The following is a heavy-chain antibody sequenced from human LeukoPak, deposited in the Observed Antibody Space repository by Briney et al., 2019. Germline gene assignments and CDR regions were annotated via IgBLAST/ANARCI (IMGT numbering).Heavy chain of an antibody. CDR3: ARVTVVAAGTPLDF. CDR2: IYYSGST. CDR1: GGSVSSGSYY. Sequence: SETLSLTCTASGGSVSSGSYYWSWIRQPPGKGLEWIGYIYYSGSTNYNPSFKSRVTISVDTSRNLFSLKLSSVTAADTAVYYCARVTVVAAGTPLDFWGQGTLVTVSS. D-gene: IGHD6-13*01. V-gene: IGHV4-61*01. J-gene: IGHJ4*02.